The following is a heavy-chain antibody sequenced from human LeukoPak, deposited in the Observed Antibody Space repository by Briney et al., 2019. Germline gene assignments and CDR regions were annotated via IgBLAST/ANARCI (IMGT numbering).Heavy chain of an antibody. D-gene: IGHD6-13*01. CDR3: AIGGISSSWYWFDP. CDR1: GGSFSGYY. V-gene: IGHV4-34*01. Sequence: SETLSLTCAVYGGSFSGYYWSWIRQPPGKGLEWIGEINHSGSTNYNPSLKSRVAISVDTSKNQFSLKLSSVTAADTAVYYCAIGGISSSWYWFDPWGQGTLVTVSS. CDR2: INHSGST. J-gene: IGHJ5*02.